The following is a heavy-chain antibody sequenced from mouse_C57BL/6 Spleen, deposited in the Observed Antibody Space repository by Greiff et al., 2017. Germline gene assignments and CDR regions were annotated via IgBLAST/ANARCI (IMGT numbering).Heavy chain of an antibody. CDR3: TRGVRNYFDY. Sequence: VQLKESGAELVRPGASVTLSCKASGYTFTDYEMHWVKQTPVHGLEWIGAIDPETGGTAYNQKFKGKAILTADKSSSTAYMELRSLTSEDSAVYYCTRGVRNYFDYWGQGTTLTVSS. CDR1: GYTFTDYE. V-gene: IGHV1-15*01. CDR2: IDPETGGT. D-gene: IGHD2-2*01. J-gene: IGHJ2*01.